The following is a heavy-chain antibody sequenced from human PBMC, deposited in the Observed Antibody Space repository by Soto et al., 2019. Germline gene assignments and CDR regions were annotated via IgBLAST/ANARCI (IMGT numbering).Heavy chain of an antibody. CDR3: ARDNSSGWGQLSFGMDV. J-gene: IGHJ6*02. V-gene: IGHV3-30*19. CDR1: GFTFSSYC. D-gene: IGHD6-19*01. Sequence: GGSLILSCAASGFTFSSYCMHWVRQAPGKGLEWVAVISYDGSNKYYADSVKGRFTISRDNSKNTLYLQMNSLRAEDTAVYYCARDNSSGWGQLSFGMDVWGQGTTVTVSS. CDR2: ISYDGSNK.